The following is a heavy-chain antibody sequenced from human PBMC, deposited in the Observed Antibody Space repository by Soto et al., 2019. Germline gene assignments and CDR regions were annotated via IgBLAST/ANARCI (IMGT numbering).Heavy chain of an antibody. Sequence: PGESLKISCKGSGYSFAGYWITSVRQMPGKGLEWTGRSDPSDSQTYYSPSFRGHVTISAAKSITTVFLQWSSLRASDTAMYYCASQIYDSDSGPNCQYYFDSWGQGTLVTVSS. CDR3: ASQIYDSDSGPNCQYYFDS. J-gene: IGHJ4*02. D-gene: IGHD3-22*01. CDR1: GYSFAGYW. CDR2: SDPSDSQT. V-gene: IGHV5-10-1*01.